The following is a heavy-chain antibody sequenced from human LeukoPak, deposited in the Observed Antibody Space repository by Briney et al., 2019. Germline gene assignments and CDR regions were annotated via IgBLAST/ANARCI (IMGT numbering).Heavy chain of an antibody. V-gene: IGHV4-59*08. CDR1: GGSISSYY. Sequence: PSETLSLTCTVSGGSISSYYWSWIRQPPGKGLEWIGYIYYSGSTNYNPSLKSRVTISVDTSKNQFSLKLSSVTAADTAVYYYARQLAPYGDYPGTFDYWGQGTLVTVSS. CDR2: IYYSGST. J-gene: IGHJ4*02. CDR3: ARQLAPYGDYPGTFDY. D-gene: IGHD4-17*01.